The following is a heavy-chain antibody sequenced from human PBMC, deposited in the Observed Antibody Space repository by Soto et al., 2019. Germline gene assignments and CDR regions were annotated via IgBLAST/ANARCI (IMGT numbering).Heavy chain of an antibody. CDR1: GLSFSDYY. D-gene: IGHD3-10*02. J-gene: IGHJ4*02. CDR2: ITSSSSTI. V-gene: IGHV3-11*01. Sequence: QVELVESGGGLVKPGGSLRLSCAASGLSFSDYYMSWIRQAPGKGLELIAYITSSSSTIYYADSVKGRFTISRNDAKNSLYLQLDSLRAEDTAVYYCATVFRSSSFNYWGQGTLVTVSS. CDR3: ATVFRSSSFNY.